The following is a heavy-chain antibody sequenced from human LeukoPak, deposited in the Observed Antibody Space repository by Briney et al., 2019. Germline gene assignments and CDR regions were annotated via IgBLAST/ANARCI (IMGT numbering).Heavy chain of an antibody. CDR2: LGSSIRYV. D-gene: IGHD6-13*01. J-gene: IGHJ4*02. V-gene: IGHV3-21*01. CDR3: ARDPRIATAGYYFDS. Sequence: GGSLRLSCAASGFSISIYNMNWVRQAPGEGLEWVSFLGSSIRYVKYADSVKGRFTISRDDAKNSLYLQMNSLRVEDTAVYYCARDPRIATAGYYFDSWGQGVLVTVSS. CDR1: GFSISIYN.